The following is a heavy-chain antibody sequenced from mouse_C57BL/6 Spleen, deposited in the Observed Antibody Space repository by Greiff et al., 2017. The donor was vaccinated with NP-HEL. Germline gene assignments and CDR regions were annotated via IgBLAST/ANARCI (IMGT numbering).Heavy chain of an antibody. CDR3: AREDYDPFAY. CDR2: IDPSDSYT. J-gene: IGHJ3*01. D-gene: IGHD2-4*01. Sequence: VQLQQPGAELVKPGASVKLSCKASGYTFTSYWMQWVKQRPGQGLEWIGEIDPSDSYTNYNQKFKGKATLTVDTSSSTAYMQLSSLTSEDSAVYYCAREDYDPFAYWGQGTLVTVSA. V-gene: IGHV1-50*01. CDR1: GYTFTSYW.